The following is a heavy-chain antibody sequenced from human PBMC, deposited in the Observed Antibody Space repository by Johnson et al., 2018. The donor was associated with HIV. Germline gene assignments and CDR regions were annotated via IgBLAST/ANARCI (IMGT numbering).Heavy chain of an antibody. D-gene: IGHD3-22*01. CDR1: GFTFSDHY. CDR3: AREATYWYDSSGSPYAFDI. Sequence: QMLLVESGGGLVQPGGSLRLSCAASGFTFSDHYMDWVRQAPGKGLEWVSYISSSGSTIYYADSVKGRFTISRDNAKNSLYMQMNSLRAEDTAVYYCAREATYWYDSSGSPYAFDIWGQGTMVTVSS. V-gene: IGHV3-11*04. CDR2: ISSSGSTI. J-gene: IGHJ3*02.